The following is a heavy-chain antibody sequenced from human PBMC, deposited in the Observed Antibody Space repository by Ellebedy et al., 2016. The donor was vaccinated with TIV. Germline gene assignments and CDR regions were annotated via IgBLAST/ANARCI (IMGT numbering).Heavy chain of an antibody. CDR1: GDSVSSNSAA. CDR3: AGRGTAGTGFTY. J-gene: IGHJ4*02. CDR2: TYYRSNFPP. D-gene: IGHD3/OR15-3a*01. V-gene: IGHV6-1*01. Sequence: SQTLSLTCAISGDSVSSNSAAWNWIRQSPSRGLEWLGRTYYRSNFPPSSSVSLNSRITINADQSKNHISLQLNSVTPEDTAMYYCAGRGTAGTGFTYWGQGTLVTVSS.